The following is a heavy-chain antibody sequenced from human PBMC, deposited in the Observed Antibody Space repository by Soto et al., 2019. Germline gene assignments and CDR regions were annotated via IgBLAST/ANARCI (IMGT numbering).Heavy chain of an antibody. CDR2: INHSGST. CDR3: ARIAVAAPKTTKGQYYYYYYGMDV. V-gene: IGHV4-34*01. CDR1: GGSFSGYY. Sequence: SETLSLTCAVYGGSFSGYYWSWIRQPPGKGLEWIGEINHSGSTNYNPSLKSRVTISVDTSKNQFSLKLSSVTAADTAVYYCARIAVAAPKTTKGQYYYYYYGMDVWGQGTRVTVSS. J-gene: IGHJ6*02. D-gene: IGHD6-19*01.